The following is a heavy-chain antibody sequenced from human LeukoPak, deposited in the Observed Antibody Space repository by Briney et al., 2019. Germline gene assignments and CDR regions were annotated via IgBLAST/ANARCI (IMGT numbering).Heavy chain of an antibody. J-gene: IGHJ4*02. D-gene: IGHD2-2*01. CDR1: EYTFTGYY. V-gene: IGHV1-2*02. CDR2: INPNSGGT. Sequence: GASVKVSCKASEYTFTGYYMHWVRQAPGQGLEWMGWINPNSGGTNYAQKFQGRVTMTRDTSISTAYMELSRLRSDDTAVYYCARDHYCSSTSCYYRFDYWGQGTLVTVSS. CDR3: ARDHYCSSTSCYYRFDY.